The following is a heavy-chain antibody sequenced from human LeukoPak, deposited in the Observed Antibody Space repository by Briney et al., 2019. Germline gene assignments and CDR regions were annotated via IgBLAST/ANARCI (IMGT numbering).Heavy chain of an antibody. D-gene: IGHD3-16*01. Sequence: GGSLRLSCAASGFTFSSYGMHWVRQAPGKGLEWVADIKEDGSTKLYVDSVKGRFTISRDNAKNSLYLQMDSLRGEDTAVYYCARDPEWGALDYWGLGTLVTVSS. CDR1: GFTFSSYG. CDR3: ARDPEWGALDY. V-gene: IGHV3-7*01. CDR2: IKEDGSTK. J-gene: IGHJ4*02.